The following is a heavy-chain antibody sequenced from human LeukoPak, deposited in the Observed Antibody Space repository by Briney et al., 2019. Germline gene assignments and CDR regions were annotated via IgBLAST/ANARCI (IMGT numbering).Heavy chain of an antibody. D-gene: IGHD3-3*01. CDR1: GFTFSSYW. J-gene: IGHJ4*02. CDR2: IKTKTDGWTT. Sequence: PGGSLRLSCAASGFTFSSYWMSWVRQAPGKGLEWVGHIKTKTDGWTTDYAAPVKGRFTISRDDSRNTVYLQMNSLKTEDTAVYYCTTTHYNFYDLDHWGQGTLVTVSS. CDR3: TTTHYNFYDLDH. V-gene: IGHV3-15*01.